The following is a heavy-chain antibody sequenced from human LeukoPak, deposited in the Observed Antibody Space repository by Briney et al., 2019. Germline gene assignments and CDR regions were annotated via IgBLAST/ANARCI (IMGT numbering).Heavy chain of an antibody. J-gene: IGHJ5*02. D-gene: IGHD6-13*01. CDR2: VYYSGST. CDR3: ARYTSSWYAFDP. Sequence: SETLSLTXTVSGGSISSYYWSWIRQPPGKGLEWIGYVYYSGSTNYNPSLKSRVTISVDTSKNQFSLKLSSVTAADTAVYYCARYTSSWYAFDPWGQRTLVTVSS. V-gene: IGHV4-59*01. CDR1: GGSISSYY.